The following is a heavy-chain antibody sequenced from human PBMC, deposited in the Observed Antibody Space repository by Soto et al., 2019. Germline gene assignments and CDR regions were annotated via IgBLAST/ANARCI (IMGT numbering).Heavy chain of an antibody. V-gene: IGHV3-48*03. D-gene: IGHD4-17*01. CDR1: GFTFSSYE. CDR2: ISSSGSTI. J-gene: IGHJ4*02. Sequence: LRLSCAASGFTFSSYEMNWVRQAPGKGLEWVSYISSSGSTIYYADSVKGRFTISRDNAKNSLYLQMDSLRAEDTAVYYCARDPTTTVMFDYWGQGTLVTVSS. CDR3: ARDPTTTVMFDY.